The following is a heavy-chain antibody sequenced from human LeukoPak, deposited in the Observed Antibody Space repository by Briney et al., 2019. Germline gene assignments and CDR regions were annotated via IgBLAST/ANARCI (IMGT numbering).Heavy chain of an antibody. Sequence: PGGSLRLSCAASGLTFSGSAVHWVRQASGKGLEWVGRIRSKTDSYTTAYAASVKGRSTVSRDDSKNTAYLQMNSLKTEDTAVYYCKSLDKAAASDYWGQGTLVTVSS. CDR1: GLTFSGSA. CDR3: KSLDKAAASDY. CDR2: IRSKTDSYTT. V-gene: IGHV3-73*01. J-gene: IGHJ4*02. D-gene: IGHD6-13*01.